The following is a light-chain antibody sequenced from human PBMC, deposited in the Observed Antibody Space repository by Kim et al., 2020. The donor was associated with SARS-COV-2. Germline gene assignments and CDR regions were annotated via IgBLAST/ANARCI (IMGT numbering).Light chain of an antibody. CDR1: QISGST. CDR3: QQYSSLPLT. CDR2: DAS. Sequence: LSPGESATLSCRASQISGSTLACFQQKPGQAPRPLIYDASRRATGIPHRSSGGGSGTDFIPTISTLGPEDFAVYYGQQYSSLPLTFGQRTKGEIK. J-gene: IGKJ1*01. V-gene: IGKV3-20*01.